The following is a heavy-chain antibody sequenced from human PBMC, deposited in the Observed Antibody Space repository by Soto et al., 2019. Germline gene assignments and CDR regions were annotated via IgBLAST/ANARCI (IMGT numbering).Heavy chain of an antibody. D-gene: IGHD5-18*01. Sequence: QVQLQESGPGLVKPSETLSLTCSVSGTYLSNYYWSWIRQPAGKGLEHIGRLYTNGSTSYNPSLSSPVTMSVDTSQTQIYLNLTSVTAADTCVYYCARGEIQLSYAFDYWGQGILVTVSS. CDR2: LYTNGST. CDR1: GTYLSNYY. J-gene: IGHJ4*02. CDR3: ARGEIQLSYAFDY. V-gene: IGHV4-4*07.